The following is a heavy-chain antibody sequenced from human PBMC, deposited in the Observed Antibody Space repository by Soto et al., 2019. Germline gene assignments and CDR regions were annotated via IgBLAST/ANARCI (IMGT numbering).Heavy chain of an antibody. Sequence: GSLRLSCAASGFTFSSYGMHWVRQAPGKGLEWVAVIWYDGSNKYYADSVKGQFTISRDNSKNTLYLQMNSLRAEDTAVYYCARDRFASSWSYFDYWGQGTPVTVSS. V-gene: IGHV3-33*01. CDR3: ARDRFASSWSYFDY. J-gene: IGHJ4*02. D-gene: IGHD6-13*01. CDR2: IWYDGSNK. CDR1: GFTFSSYG.